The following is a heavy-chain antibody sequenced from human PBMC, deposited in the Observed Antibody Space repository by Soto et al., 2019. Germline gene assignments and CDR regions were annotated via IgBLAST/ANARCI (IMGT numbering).Heavy chain of an antibody. J-gene: IGHJ4*02. Sequence: GGSLRLSCAASGFTFSSYGMHWVRQAPGKGLEWVAVISYDGSNKYYADSVKGRFTISRDNSKNTLYLQMNSLRAEDTAVYYCAKSIHYYDSSGLGYWGQGTLVTVSS. CDR2: ISYDGSNK. CDR1: GFTFSSYG. CDR3: AKSIHYYDSSGLGY. D-gene: IGHD3-22*01. V-gene: IGHV3-30*18.